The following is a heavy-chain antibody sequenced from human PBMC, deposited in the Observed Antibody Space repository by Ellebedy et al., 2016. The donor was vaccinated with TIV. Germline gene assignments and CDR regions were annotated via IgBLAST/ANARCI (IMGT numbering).Heavy chain of an antibody. J-gene: IGHJ6*02. CDR1: GFTFSSYA. V-gene: IGHV3-23*01. CDR2: ISGSGGST. D-gene: IGHD4-17*01. CDR3: AKDLGDEYGDYVGNVYYYGMDV. Sequence: GESLKISXAASGFTFSSYAMSWVRQAPGKGLEWVSAISGSGGSTYYADSVKGRFTISRDKSKNTLYLQMNSLRVEDTAIYYCAKDLGDEYGDYVGNVYYYGMDVWGQGTTVTVSS.